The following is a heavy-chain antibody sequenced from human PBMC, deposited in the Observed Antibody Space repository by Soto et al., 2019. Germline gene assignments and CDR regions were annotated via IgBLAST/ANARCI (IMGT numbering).Heavy chain of an antibody. CDR3: AIPRPCGGDCSDVGDY. CDR1: GFTFSDHY. V-gene: IGHV3-72*01. D-gene: IGHD2-21*01. Sequence: PGGSLRLSCAASGFTFSDHYMDWVRQAPGKGLEWVGRTRNKANSYTTEYAASVKGRFTISRDDSKNSLYLQMNSLKTEDTAVYYCAIPRPCGGDCSDVGDYWGQGTLVTVSS. J-gene: IGHJ4*02. CDR2: TRNKANSYTT.